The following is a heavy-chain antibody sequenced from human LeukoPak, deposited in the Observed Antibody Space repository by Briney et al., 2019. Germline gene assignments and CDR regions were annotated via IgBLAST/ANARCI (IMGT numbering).Heavy chain of an antibody. V-gene: IGHV1-2*02. CDR2: INPNSGGT. CDR1: GYTFTGYY. Sequence: ASVKVSCKASGYTFTGYYMHWVRQAPGQGLEWMGWINPNSGGTNYAQKFQGRVTMTRDTSISTAYMELSRLRSDDTAVYYCARDRRVPAAIWAVWASDAFDIWGQGTMVTVSS. CDR3: ARDRRVPAAIWAVWASDAFDI. D-gene: IGHD2-2*01. J-gene: IGHJ3*02.